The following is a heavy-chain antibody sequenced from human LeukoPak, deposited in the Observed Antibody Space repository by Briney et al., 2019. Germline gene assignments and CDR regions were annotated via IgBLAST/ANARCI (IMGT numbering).Heavy chain of an antibody. CDR1: GGSISSTIYY. CDR2: IYYSGST. D-gene: IGHD3-22*01. CDR3: ARLSASSGYYPYWYFDL. Sequence: SETLSLTCTVSGGSISSTIYYWGWTRQPPGKGLEWIGSIYYSGSTNYNWTLQSRVTTSVDTSKNQFSLRLSSVTAADTAVYYCARLSASSGYYPYWYFDLWGRGTLVTVSS. J-gene: IGHJ2*01. V-gene: IGHV4-39*01.